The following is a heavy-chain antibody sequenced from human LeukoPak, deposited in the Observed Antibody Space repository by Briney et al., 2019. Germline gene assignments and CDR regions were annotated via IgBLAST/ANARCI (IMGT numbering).Heavy chain of an antibody. J-gene: IGHJ3*01. CDR2: ISGNGGST. D-gene: IGHD1-26*01. CDR1: GFTFSSYA. V-gene: IGHV3-64*01. Sequence: PGGSLRLSCAASGFTFSSYAMHWVRQAPGKGLEYVSAISGNGGSTYYTYSVKGRFTISRDNSKNTLYLQMGSVRPEDMAVYYCARGQVGAINDAFDFWGQGTMVTVSS. CDR3: ARGQVGAINDAFDF.